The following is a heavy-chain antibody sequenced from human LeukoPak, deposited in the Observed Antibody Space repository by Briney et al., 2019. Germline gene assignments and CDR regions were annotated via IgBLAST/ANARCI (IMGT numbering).Heavy chain of an antibody. D-gene: IGHD4-17*01. CDR1: GYTFTNYY. J-gene: IGHJ4*02. V-gene: IGHV1-46*01. Sequence: ASVKVSCKTSGYTFTNYYIHWVRQAPGQGLEWMGIINPSGGSTSYAQKFQGSVTMTRDTSTSTVYMYLSSLRSEDTAVYCCARDSLYGVVDYWGQGTLVTVSS. CDR2: INPSGGST. CDR3: ARDSLYGVVDY.